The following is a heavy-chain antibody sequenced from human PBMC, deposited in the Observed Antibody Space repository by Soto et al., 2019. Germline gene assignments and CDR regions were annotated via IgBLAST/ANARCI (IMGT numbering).Heavy chain of an antibody. CDR3: ARGSGYYYWDDY. CDR1: GYTFTSYA. V-gene: IGHV1-3*01. J-gene: IGHJ4*02. Sequence: ASVKVSCKASGYTFTSYAMHWLRQAPGQRLEWMGWINAGNGNTKYSQKLQGRVTITRDTSASTAYMELSSLRSEDTAVYYCARGSGYYYWDDYWGQGTLVTVSS. CDR2: INAGNGNT. D-gene: IGHD3-22*01.